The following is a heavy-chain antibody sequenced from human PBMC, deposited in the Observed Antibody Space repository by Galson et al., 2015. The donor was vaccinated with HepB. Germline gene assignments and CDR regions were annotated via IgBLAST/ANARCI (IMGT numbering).Heavy chain of an antibody. V-gene: IGHV3-7*03. Sequence: SLRLSCAASGFTFGSYWMTWVRQAPGKGLEWVANIHQGGSEKYYAASVRGRFTISRDNAGNSLYLQMNSLRGEDTAVYYCARHDIRAPSSCDSWGQGTLVTVSS. J-gene: IGHJ4*02. CDR2: IHQGGSEK. CDR1: GFTFGSYW. CDR3: ARHDIRAPSSCDS. D-gene: IGHD6-13*01.